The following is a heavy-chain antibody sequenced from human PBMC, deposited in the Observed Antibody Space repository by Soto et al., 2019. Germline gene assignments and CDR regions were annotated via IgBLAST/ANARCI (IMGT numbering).Heavy chain of an antibody. D-gene: IGHD2-15*01. CDR2: ISGSGGGT. J-gene: IGHJ4*02. CDR3: ASCRYCSGGSCYSLPFDY. V-gene: IGHV3-23*01. Sequence: EEQLLESGGGLVQPGGSLRLSCAASRFTFTRSPMSWVRQAPVRGLEWVSAISGSGGGTYYADSVKGRFTISRDNAKNSLYLQMNSLRAEDTAVYYCASCRYCSGGSCYSLPFDYWGPGTLVTVSS. CDR1: RFTFTRSP.